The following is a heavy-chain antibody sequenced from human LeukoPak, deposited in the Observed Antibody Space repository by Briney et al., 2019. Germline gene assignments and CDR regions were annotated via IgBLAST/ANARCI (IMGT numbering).Heavy chain of an antibody. V-gene: IGHV1-2*02. J-gene: IGHJ4*02. Sequence: GASVKVSCKASGYTFTGYYMHWVRQAPGQGLEWMGWINPNSDGTNYAQKFQGRVTMTRDASISTAYMELSRLRSDDTAVYYCARGRVDAGSYYFDYWGQGTLVTVSS. CDR2: INPNSDGT. CDR3: ARGRVDAGSYYFDY. CDR1: GYTFTGYY. D-gene: IGHD1-26*01.